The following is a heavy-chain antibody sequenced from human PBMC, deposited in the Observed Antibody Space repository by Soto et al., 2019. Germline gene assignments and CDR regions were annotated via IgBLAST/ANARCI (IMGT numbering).Heavy chain of an antibody. CDR3: AKVHLETTVTAPSY. D-gene: IGHD4-17*01. CDR1: GFTFSSYG. V-gene: IGHV3-30*18. CDR2: ISYDGNNK. J-gene: IGHJ4*02. Sequence: QVQLVESGGGVVEPGRSLRLSCAASGFTFSSYGMHWVRQAPGKGLEWVAVISYDGNNKYYADSVQGRFTISRDNFKNTLYLQMDSLRAEDTAMYYCAKVHLETTVTAPSYWGQGTLVTVSS.